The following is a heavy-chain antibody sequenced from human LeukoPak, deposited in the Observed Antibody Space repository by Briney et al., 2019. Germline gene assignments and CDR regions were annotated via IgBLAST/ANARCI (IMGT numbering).Heavy chain of an antibody. J-gene: IGHJ4*02. V-gene: IGHV3-7*01. D-gene: IGHD5-24*01. CDR2: IKQDGSEK. Sequence: PGGSLRLSCAASGFTFSSYWMSWVRQAPGKGLEWVANIKQDGSEKYYVDSVKGRFTISRDNAKNSLYLQMNSLRAEDTAVYYCARDPDGSEAYFDYWGQGTLVTVSS. CDR3: ARDPDGSEAYFDY. CDR1: GFTFSSYW.